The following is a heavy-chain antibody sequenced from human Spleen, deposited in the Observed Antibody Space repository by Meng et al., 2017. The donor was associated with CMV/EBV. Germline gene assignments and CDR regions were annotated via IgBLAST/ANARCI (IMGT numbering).Heavy chain of an antibody. Sequence: ESLKISCTVSGGSVSSGSYYWSWIRQPPGKGLEWIGYIYYSGSTNYNPSLKSRVTISVDTSKNQFSLKLSSVTAADTAVYYCARDAGWWFDPWGQGTLVTVSS. CDR3: ARDAGWWFDP. V-gene: IGHV4-61*01. CDR2: IYYSGST. CDR1: GGSVSSGSYY. J-gene: IGHJ5*02. D-gene: IGHD1-1*01.